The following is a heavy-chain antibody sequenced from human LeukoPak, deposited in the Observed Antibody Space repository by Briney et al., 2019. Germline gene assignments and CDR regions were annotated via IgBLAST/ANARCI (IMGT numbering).Heavy chain of an antibody. V-gene: IGHV3-74*01. Sequence: GGSLRLSCAASGFTFSNYWMHWVRQDPGKGLVWVSFINPDGSTTNYADSVKGRFTISRDNAKSALYLQMNSLRDEDTAVYYCAKDLHYGSADYWGQGTLVTVSS. CDR2: INPDGSTT. J-gene: IGHJ4*02. CDR1: GFTFSNYW. CDR3: AKDLHYGSADY. D-gene: IGHD3-10*01.